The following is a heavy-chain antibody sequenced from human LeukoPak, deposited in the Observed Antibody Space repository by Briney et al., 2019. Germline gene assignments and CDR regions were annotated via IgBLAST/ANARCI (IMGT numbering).Heavy chain of an antibody. J-gene: IGHJ4*02. CDR2: VNEDGSAR. Sequence: GGSLRLSCVVSGLTFSNYWMIWVRQAPGKGLESVAIVNEDGSARYYLDSVKGRFTISRDNARNSLYLEMNSLRAEDTAVYYCARDYWRSIDHWGQGTLVTVSS. V-gene: IGHV3-7*01. CDR3: ARDYWRSIDH. D-gene: IGHD1-1*01. CDR1: GLTFSNYW.